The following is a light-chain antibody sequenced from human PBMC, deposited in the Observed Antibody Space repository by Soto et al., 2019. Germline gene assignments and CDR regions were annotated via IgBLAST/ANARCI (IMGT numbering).Light chain of an antibody. V-gene: IGKV1-12*01. J-gene: IGKJ5*01. Sequence: DIQMTQSPSYVSASVGDRVTITCRASQGIKNWLAWYQQKPGKAPNLLIYTGSSLQSGVPSRFSGSGSGTDFTLTINSLQPEDFAVYYCQQRSNWPPITFGQGTRLEIK. CDR2: TGS. CDR3: QQRSNWPPIT. CDR1: QGIKNW.